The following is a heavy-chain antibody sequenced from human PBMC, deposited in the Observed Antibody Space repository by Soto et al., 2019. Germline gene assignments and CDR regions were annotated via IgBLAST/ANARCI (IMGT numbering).Heavy chain of an antibody. CDR3: ARRERAAGTDWWFDP. Sequence: SETLSLTCTVSGGSISSSSFHWGWIRQLPGKGLEWIGSIYYSGSTYYSPSLKSRVTISVDTSKNQFSLKLSSVTDADTAVYYCARRERAAGTDWWFDPWGQGTLVTVSS. CDR2: IYYSGST. CDR1: GGSISSSSFH. D-gene: IGHD6-13*01. J-gene: IGHJ5*02. V-gene: IGHV4-39*01.